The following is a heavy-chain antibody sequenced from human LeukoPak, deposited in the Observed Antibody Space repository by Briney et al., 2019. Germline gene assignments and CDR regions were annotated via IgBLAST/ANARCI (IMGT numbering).Heavy chain of an antibody. CDR1: GGSISSYY. CDR3: ARAPLEDYFDY. CDR2: IYYSGST. Sequence: SETLSLTCTVSGGSISSYYWSWIRQPPGKGLEWIGYIYYSGSTNYNPSLKSRVTISVDTSKNQFSLKLSSVTAADTAVYYCARAPLEDYFDYWGQGILVTASS. V-gene: IGHV4-59*01. D-gene: IGHD3-3*01. J-gene: IGHJ4*02.